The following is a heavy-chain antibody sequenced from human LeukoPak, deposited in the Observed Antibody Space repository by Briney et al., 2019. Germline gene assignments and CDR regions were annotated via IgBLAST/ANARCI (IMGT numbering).Heavy chain of an antibody. CDR1: GYTFTSYG. J-gene: IGHJ5*02. Sequence: GASVKVSCKASGYTFTSYGISWVRQAPGQGLEWMGWISAYNGKTNYAQKLQGRVTMTTDTSTSTAYMELRSLRSDDTAVYYCARDGCSSTSCYEGGFDPWGQGTLVTVSS. V-gene: IGHV1-18*01. CDR3: ARDGCSSTSCYEGGFDP. CDR2: ISAYNGKT. D-gene: IGHD2-2*01.